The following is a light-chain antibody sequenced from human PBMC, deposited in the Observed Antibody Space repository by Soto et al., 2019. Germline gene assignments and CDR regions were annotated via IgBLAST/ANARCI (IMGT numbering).Light chain of an antibody. J-gene: IGKJ5*01. Sequence: EIVLTQSAVTLSLSPGERATLSCRASQSVGSYLAWLQQKPGQAPRLLIYDASKRATGIPGRFSGSGSGTDFILTISSLEPEDFAVYYCQQRRDSITFGQGTRLEIK. V-gene: IGKV3-11*01. CDR2: DAS. CDR3: QQRRDSIT. CDR1: QSVGSY.